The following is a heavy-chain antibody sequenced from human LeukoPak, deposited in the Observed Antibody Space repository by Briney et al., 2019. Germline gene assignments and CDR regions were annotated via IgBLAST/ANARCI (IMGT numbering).Heavy chain of an antibody. J-gene: IGHJ4*02. D-gene: IGHD6-19*01. CDR1: GFTFSSYS. Sequence: GSLRLSCAASGFTFSSYSMNWVRKAPGKGLGWVSSISSSSSYIYYADSVKGRFTISRDNAKNSLYLQMNSLRAEDTAVYYCARYSSGWYHVGFDYWGQGTLVTVSS. V-gene: IGHV3-21*03. CDR3: ARYSSGWYHVGFDY. CDR2: ISSSSSYI.